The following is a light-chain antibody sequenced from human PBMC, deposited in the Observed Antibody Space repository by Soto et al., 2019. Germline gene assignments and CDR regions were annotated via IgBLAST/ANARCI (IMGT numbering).Light chain of an antibody. CDR2: EVS. J-gene: IGLJ2*01. V-gene: IGLV2-14*01. CDR1: SSDVGGYNY. Sequence: QSALTQPASVSGSPGQSITISCTGTSSDVGGYNYVSWYQQYPGKAPKLMIYEVSNRPSGVSNRFSGSKSGTSASLAISGLQSEDEADYYCATWDDSLNGHVVFGGGTKLTVL. CDR3: ATWDDSLNGHVV.